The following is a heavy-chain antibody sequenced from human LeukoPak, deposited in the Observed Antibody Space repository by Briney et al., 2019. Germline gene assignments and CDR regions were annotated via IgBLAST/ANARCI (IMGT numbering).Heavy chain of an antibody. V-gene: IGHV3-7*01. Sequence: GGSLRLSCAASGFTFSSYSMTWVRQAPGQGLEWVTNLNPDGSGKFYVDSVKGRFTISRDNAKNSLYLQMPSLRAEYTALYYCARDAYDDPSESWGQGTMVTVSS. CDR3: ARDAYDDPSES. J-gene: IGHJ5*02. CDR2: LNPDGSGK. D-gene: IGHD3-3*01. CDR1: GFTFSSYS.